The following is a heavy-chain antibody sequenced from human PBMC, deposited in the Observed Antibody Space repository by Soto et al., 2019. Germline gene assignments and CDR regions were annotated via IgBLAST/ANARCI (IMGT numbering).Heavy chain of an antibody. D-gene: IGHD3-16*01. CDR3: VMVDNYVPPTPQDV. J-gene: IGHJ6*02. CDR1: GYIFVNYG. Sequence: QVQLVQSGDEVKKPGASVKVSCKASGYIFVNYGIAWVRQAPGQGLEWMGWISPYTGNTHSATKVQGRLTMTTDTSTRTAYMELGSLTSDDTAVYYCVMVDNYVPPTPQDVWGQGTTVTVSS. CDR2: ISPYTGNT. V-gene: IGHV1-18*01.